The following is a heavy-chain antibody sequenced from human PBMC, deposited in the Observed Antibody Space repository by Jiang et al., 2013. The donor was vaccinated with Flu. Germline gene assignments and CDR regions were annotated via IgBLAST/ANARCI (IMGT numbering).Heavy chain of an antibody. J-gene: IGHJ6*02. CDR1: GGSISSGGYY. CDR2: IYTSGST. Sequence: PGLVKPSQTLSLTCTVSGGSISSGGYYWSWIRQHPGKGLEWIGYIYTSGSTNYNPSLKSRVTISVDTSKNQFSLKLSSVTAADTAVYYCARGPLPPKDIVVVPAAMVGYYYYGMDVWGQGTTVTVSS. V-gene: IGHV4-31*03. D-gene: IGHD2-2*01. CDR3: ARGPLPPKDIVVVPAAMVGYYYYGMDV.